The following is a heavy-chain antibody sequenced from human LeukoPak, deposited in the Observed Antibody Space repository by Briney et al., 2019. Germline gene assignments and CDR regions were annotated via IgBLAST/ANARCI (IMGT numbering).Heavy chain of an antibody. V-gene: IGHV1-18*04. CDR2: ISAYNGNT. D-gene: IGHD2-15*01. Sequence: GASVMVSCKASGYTFTSYGISWVRQAPGQGLEWMGWISAYNGNTNYAQKLQGRVTMTTDTSTSTAYMELRSLRSDDTAVYYCARDLCSGGSCYALVWFDPWGQGTLVTVSS. CDR1: GYTFTSYG. J-gene: IGHJ5*02. CDR3: ARDLCSGGSCYALVWFDP.